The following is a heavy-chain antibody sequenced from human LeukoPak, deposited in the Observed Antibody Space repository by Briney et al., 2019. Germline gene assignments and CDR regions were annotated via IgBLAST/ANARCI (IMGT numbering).Heavy chain of an antibody. CDR3: ARDHSGSFEDAFDI. J-gene: IGHJ3*02. CDR2: IVSMFGIT. V-gene: IGHV1-69*13. Sequence: ASVKVSCKASGGTSNSYTINWVRQAPGQGLEWMGGIVSMFGITNYAQKFLGRVTITADESTRTVSMELSSLKSEDTAMYFCARDHSGSFEDAFDIWGQGTMATVSS. CDR1: GGTSNSYT. D-gene: IGHD6-13*01.